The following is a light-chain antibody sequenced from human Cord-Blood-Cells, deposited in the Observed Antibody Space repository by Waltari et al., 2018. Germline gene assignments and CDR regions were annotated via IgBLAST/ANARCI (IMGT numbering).Light chain of an antibody. V-gene: IGKV1-39*01. CDR3: QQSYSTPPYT. CDR1: QSISSY. J-gene: IGKJ2*01. CDR2: AAS. Sequence: DIQMTQSPSSLSASVVDRVTIPCRATQSISSYLNWYQQKPGKAPKLLSYAASSLQSGVPSRFSGSGSGTDFTLTISSLQPEDFATYYCQQSYSTPPYTFGQGTKLEIK.